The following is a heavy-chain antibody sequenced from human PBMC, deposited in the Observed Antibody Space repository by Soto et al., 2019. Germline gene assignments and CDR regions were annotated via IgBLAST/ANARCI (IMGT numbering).Heavy chain of an antibody. CDR3: ATGRVYFGSEY. CDR1: GGSITSYY. J-gene: IGHJ4*02. D-gene: IGHD3-10*01. CDR2: IYYNGNI. Sequence: QVQLQESGPGLVKPLETLSLTCTVPGGSITSYYWSWVRQPPGKGLEWIGYIYYNGNINYNPSLQSRLTISLDTSKSQFSLMLSSVTAADTVVYYCATGRVYFGSEYWGQGTLVTVSS. V-gene: IGHV4-59*01.